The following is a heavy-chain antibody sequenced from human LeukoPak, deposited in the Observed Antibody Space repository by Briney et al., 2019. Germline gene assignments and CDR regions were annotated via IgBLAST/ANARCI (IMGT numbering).Heavy chain of an antibody. Sequence: GGSLRLSCAASGFTFSSYGMHWVRRAPGKGLEWVAVIWYDGSNKYYADSVKGRFTISRDNSKNTLYLQMNSLRAEDTAVYYCARDILGRYYDSSGFSYAPDYWGQGTLVTVSS. D-gene: IGHD3-22*01. CDR3: ARDILGRYYDSSGFSYAPDY. CDR2: IWYDGSNK. J-gene: IGHJ4*02. CDR1: GFTFSSYG. V-gene: IGHV3-33*01.